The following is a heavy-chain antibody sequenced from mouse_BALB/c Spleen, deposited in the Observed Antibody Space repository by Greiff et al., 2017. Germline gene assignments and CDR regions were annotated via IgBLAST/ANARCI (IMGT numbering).Heavy chain of an antibody. D-gene: IGHD4-1*01. CDR2: ISTYYGDA. Sequence: VMLVESGAELVRPGVSVKISCKGSGYTFTDYAMHWVKQSHAKSLEWIGVISTYYGDASYNQKFKGKATMTVDKSSSTAYMELARLTSEDSAIYYCARERPLTGTFDYWGQGTTLTVSS. CDR1: GYTFTDYA. J-gene: IGHJ2*01. CDR3: ARERPLTGTFDY. V-gene: IGHV1S137*01.